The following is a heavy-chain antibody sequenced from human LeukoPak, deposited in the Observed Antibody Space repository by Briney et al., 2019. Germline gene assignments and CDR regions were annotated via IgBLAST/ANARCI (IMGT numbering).Heavy chain of an antibody. V-gene: IGHV4-34*01. D-gene: IGHD6-13*01. CDR3: ARGRSIAAAGFLGGHYYYMDV. CDR2: INHSGST. J-gene: IGHJ6*03. CDR1: GFTFSSYA. Sequence: PGGSLRLSCAASGFTFSSYAMSWVRQAPGKGLEWIGEINHSGSTNYNPSLKSRVTISVDTSKNQFSLKLSSVTAADTAVYYCARGRSIAAAGFLGGHYYYMDVWGKGTTVTVSS.